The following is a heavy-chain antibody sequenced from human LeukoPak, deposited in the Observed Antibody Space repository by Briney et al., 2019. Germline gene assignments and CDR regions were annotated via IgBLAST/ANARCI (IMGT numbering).Heavy chain of an antibody. CDR1: GFTFSSYW. V-gene: IGHV3-48*02. J-gene: IGHJ3*02. Sequence: GGSLRLSCAASGFTFSSYWMNWARQAPGKGLEWVSYISSSSSTIYYADSVKGRFTISRDNAKNSLYLQMNSLRDEDTAVYYCARDLSSYYGDQEDAFDIWGQGTMVTVSS. D-gene: IGHD4-17*01. CDR2: ISSSSSTI. CDR3: ARDLSSYYGDQEDAFDI.